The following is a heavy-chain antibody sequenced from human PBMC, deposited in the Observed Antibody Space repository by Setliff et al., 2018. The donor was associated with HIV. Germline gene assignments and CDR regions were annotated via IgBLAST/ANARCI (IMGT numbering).Heavy chain of an antibody. CDR2: INHSGST. Sequence: SETLSLTCAVYNGSFSNYYWTWIRQPPGKGLEWIGEINHSGSTNYNPSLKSRVTISVDTSKKQFSLNLRSVTAADTAVYYCARHDGTYCGGDCYLLGYFDLWGRGTLVTVSS. CDR1: NGSFSNYY. CDR3: ARHDGTYCGGDCYLLGYFDL. J-gene: IGHJ2*01. D-gene: IGHD2-21*02. V-gene: IGHV4-34*01.